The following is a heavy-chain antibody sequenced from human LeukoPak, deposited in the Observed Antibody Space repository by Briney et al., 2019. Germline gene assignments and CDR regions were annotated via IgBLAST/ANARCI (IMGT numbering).Heavy chain of an antibody. V-gene: IGHV1-24*01. CDR3: ARAIRTATDRHWFDP. CDR2: FDPEDDEA. D-gene: IGHD1-26*01. J-gene: IGHJ5*02. Sequence: ASVKVSCKVSGYSLSELPIHWVRQAPGKGLEWMGGFDPEDDEAIYAQSLQGRVTMTEDTSTDTAYMELSSLRSEDTAVYYCARAIRTATDRHWFDPWGQGTLVTVSS. CDR1: GYSLSELP.